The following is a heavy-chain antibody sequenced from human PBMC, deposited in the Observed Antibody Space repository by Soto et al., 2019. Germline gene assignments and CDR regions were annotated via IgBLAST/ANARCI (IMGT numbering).Heavy chain of an antibody. Sequence: EVHLAESGGGLVQPGGSLRLSCAASGLIFSSYSMNWVRQAPGKGLEWVSYIDSSSSDIHYADSVRGRFTISRDNAKKSLFLQMDSLRVEDMAVYYCARDRPVDVVPTIPTYYYYMDVWGKGTTVTVSS. J-gene: IGHJ6*03. CDR2: IDSSSSDI. V-gene: IGHV3-48*01. CDR3: ARDRPVDVVPTIPTYYYYMDV. CDR1: GLIFSSYS. D-gene: IGHD5-12*01.